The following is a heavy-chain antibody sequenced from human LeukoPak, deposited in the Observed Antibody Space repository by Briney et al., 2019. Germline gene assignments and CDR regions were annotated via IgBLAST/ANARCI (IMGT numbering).Heavy chain of an antibody. D-gene: IGHD6-19*01. Sequence: ASVKVSCKASGGTFSSYAISWVRQAPGQGLEWMGWISAYNGNTNYAQKLQGRVTMTTDTSTSTAYMELRSLRSDDTAVYYCARTAVAGGGFDPWGQGTLVTVSS. V-gene: IGHV1-18*01. CDR2: ISAYNGNT. CDR1: GGTFSSYA. J-gene: IGHJ5*02. CDR3: ARTAVAGGGFDP.